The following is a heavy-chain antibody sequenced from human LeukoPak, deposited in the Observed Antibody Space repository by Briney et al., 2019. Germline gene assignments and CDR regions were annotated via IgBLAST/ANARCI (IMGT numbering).Heavy chain of an antibody. J-gene: IGHJ4*02. CDR2: TYYRSEWYI. Sequence: PSQTLSLTCALFGDSVSSNSASWNWIRQSPSRGLEWLVRTYYRSEWYIDYAVSVKSRMVINPDTSKNQFSLQLNSVTDEDTAIYYCARMSWLLQGGFDHWGQGTLVTVSS. D-gene: IGHD5-24*01. V-gene: IGHV6-1*01. CDR3: ARMSWLLQGGFDH. CDR1: GDSVSSNSAS.